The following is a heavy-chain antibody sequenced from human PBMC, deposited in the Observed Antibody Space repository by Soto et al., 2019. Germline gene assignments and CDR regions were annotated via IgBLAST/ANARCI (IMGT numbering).Heavy chain of an antibody. CDR2: IYNSGIT. J-gene: IGHJ4*02. CDR1: GGSINDYY. V-gene: IGHV4-59*08. Sequence: SETLSLTCFVSGGSINDYYWNWIRQPPGKGLEWIGYIYNSGITNYNPSLKSRVSMSVDTSKNQFSLKLSSVIAADTAVYYCARQYYDVLTGYSYFYYWGQGTLVTVSS. D-gene: IGHD3-9*01. CDR3: ARQYYDVLTGYSYFYY.